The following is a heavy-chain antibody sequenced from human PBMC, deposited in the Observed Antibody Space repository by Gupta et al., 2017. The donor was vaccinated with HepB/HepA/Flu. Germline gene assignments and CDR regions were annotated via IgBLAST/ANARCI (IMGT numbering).Heavy chain of an antibody. V-gene: IGHV4-39*01. CDR1: GGSISSSCYY. CDR2: IYYSGST. Sequence: QLQPQESGPGLVKPSETMSLTSTVSGGSISSSCYYWGWIRQPPGKGLEWIGSIYYSGSTYYNPSLKSRVTISGDTSKNQFSLKLSSVTAADTAVYYCARSGDDYGGLHFDYWGQGTLVTVSS. CDR3: ARSGDDYGGLHFDY. J-gene: IGHJ4*02. D-gene: IGHD4-17*01.